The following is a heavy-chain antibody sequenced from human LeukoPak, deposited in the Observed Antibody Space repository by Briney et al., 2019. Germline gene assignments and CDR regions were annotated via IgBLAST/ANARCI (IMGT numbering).Heavy chain of an antibody. CDR2: ISGSGGST. CDR1: GFTLSSYA. V-gene: IGHV3-23*01. J-gene: IGHJ4*02. Sequence: AGGSLRLSCAASGFTLSSYAMSSVRQAPGKGLEWVPAISGSGGSTYYADSVKGRFTISRDNSKDKLYLQMNSLRAEDTAVYYCAKAPVGNSYDFLSGYWFDYWGQGTLVTVCS. CDR3: AKAPVGNSYDFLSGYWFDY. D-gene: IGHD3-3*01.